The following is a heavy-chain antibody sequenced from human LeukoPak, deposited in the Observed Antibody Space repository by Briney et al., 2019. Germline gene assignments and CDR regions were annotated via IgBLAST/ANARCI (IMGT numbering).Heavy chain of an antibody. Sequence: ASVKVSCKASGYTFTRYYMHWVRQAPGQGLEWMGIINPSDGSTTYAQNFQGRLTITRDTSTNTVYMELGSLTSEDTAVYYCARGALLPGYSALVGDYWGRGTLVTVSS. V-gene: IGHV1-46*01. CDR3: ARGALLPGYSALVGDY. J-gene: IGHJ4*02. CDR1: GYTFTRYY. CDR2: INPSDGST. D-gene: IGHD3-9*01.